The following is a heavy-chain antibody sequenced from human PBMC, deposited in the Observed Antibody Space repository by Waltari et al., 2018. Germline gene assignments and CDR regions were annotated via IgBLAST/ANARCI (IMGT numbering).Heavy chain of an antibody. V-gene: IGHV4-61*02. CDR3: AREAGYGVGDY. CDR2: IYTSGST. J-gene: IGHJ4*02. CDR1: CGSISRRRYY. Sequence: QVQLQESGPGLVKPSQTLSLTCTGSCGSISRRRYYLRWIRQPAGKGLEWIWRIYTSGSTNYNPSLKSRVTISVDTSKNQFSLKLSSVTAADTAVYYCAREAGYGVGDYWGQGTLVTVSS. D-gene: IGHD5-18*01.